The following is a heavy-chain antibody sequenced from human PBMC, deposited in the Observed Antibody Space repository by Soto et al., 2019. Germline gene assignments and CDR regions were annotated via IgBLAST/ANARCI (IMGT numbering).Heavy chain of an antibody. D-gene: IGHD2-2*01. Sequence: ASVKVSCKASGYTFSNYDVNWLRQATGQGLEWIGWMNPNSCNTAFAQKFQGRVTMTRNISISTAYMELSGLRSHDTAMYFCARGWEVPAATLEYWGQGTLVTVSS. CDR1: GYTFSNYD. J-gene: IGHJ4*02. CDR3: ARGWEVPAATLEY. V-gene: IGHV1-8*01. CDR2: MNPNSCNT.